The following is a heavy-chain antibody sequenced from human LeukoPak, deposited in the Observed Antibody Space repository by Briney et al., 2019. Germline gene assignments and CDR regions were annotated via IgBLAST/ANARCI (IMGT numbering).Heavy chain of an antibody. J-gene: IGHJ6*03. V-gene: IGHV1-69*13. CDR2: IIPIFGTA. Sequence: GASVKVSCKASGGTFSSYAISWVRQAPGQGLEWMGGIIPIFGTANYAQKFQGRVTITADESTSTAYMELSSLRSEDTAVYYCARGPDYSNQQYYYYYMDVWGKGTTVTVSS. CDR1: GGTFSSYA. CDR3: ARGPDYSNQQYYYYYMDV. D-gene: IGHD4-11*01.